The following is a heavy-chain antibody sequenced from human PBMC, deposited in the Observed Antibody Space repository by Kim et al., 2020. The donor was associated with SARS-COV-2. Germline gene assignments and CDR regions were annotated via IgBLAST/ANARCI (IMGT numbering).Heavy chain of an antibody. CDR2: ISSSSSYT. J-gene: IGHJ6*02. Sequence: GGSLRLSCAASGFTFSDYYMSWIRQAPGKGLEWVSYISSSSSYTNYADSVKGRFTISRDNAKNSLYLQMNSLRAEDTAVYYCARDLFFDWLLYEPGHPGGMDVWGRGTTVTVSS. D-gene: IGHD3-9*01. V-gene: IGHV3-11*06. CDR1: GFTFSDYY. CDR3: ARDLFFDWLLYEPGHPGGMDV.